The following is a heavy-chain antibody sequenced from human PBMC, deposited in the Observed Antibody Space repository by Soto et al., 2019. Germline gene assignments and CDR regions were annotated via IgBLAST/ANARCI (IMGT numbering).Heavy chain of an antibody. D-gene: IGHD5-12*01. CDR3: ARGVATVVTSYFDY. Sequence: TLSLTCTVSGGSISSGGYYWSWIRQHPGKGLEWIGYIYYSGSTYYNPSLKSRVTISVDTSKNQFSLKLSSVTAADTAVYYCARGVATVVTSYFDYWGQGTLVTVSS. J-gene: IGHJ4*02. CDR2: IYYSGST. CDR1: GGSISSGGYY. V-gene: IGHV4-31*03.